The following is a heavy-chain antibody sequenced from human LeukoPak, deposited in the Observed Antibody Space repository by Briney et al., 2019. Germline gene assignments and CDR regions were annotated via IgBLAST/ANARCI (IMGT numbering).Heavy chain of an antibody. CDR1: GGSISHYY. CDR2: VYDSGST. V-gene: IGHV4-59*01. J-gene: IGHJ4*02. Sequence: SETLSLTCTVSGGSISHYYWTWIRQPPGKGLECIGYVYDSGSTNYNPSLKSRVTISVDTSKNQFSLKLNSVTAADTAVYYCASAPLSSGWYGYFDYWGQGTLVTVSS. CDR3: ASAPLSSGWYGYFDY. D-gene: IGHD6-19*01.